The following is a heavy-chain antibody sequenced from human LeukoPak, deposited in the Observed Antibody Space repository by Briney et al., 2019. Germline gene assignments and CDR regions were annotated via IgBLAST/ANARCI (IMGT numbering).Heavy chain of an antibody. J-gene: IGHJ5*02. D-gene: IGHD3-16*02. Sequence: ASVKVSCKASGYTFTGYYMHWVRQAPGQGLEWMGWINPNSGGTNYAQKFQGRVNMTRDTSISTAYMELSRLRSDDTAVYYCAREGEDDYVWGSYHWFDPWGQGTLVTVSS. V-gene: IGHV1-2*02. CDR3: AREGEDDYVWGSYHWFDP. CDR1: GYTFTGYY. CDR2: INPNSGGT.